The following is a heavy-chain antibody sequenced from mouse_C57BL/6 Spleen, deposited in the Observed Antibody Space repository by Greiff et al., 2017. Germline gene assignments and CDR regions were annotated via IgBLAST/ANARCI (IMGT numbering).Heavy chain of an antibody. CDR3: ARLDY. CDR2: INPSNGGT. Sequence: QVQLQQSVAELVRPGASVKLSCTASGFNIKNTYMHWVKQRPEQGLEWIGNINPSNGGTNYNEKFKSKATLTVDKSSSTAYMQLSSLTSEDSAVYYCARLDYWGQGTTLTVSS. J-gene: IGHJ2*01. V-gene: IGHV1-53*01. CDR1: GFNIKNTY.